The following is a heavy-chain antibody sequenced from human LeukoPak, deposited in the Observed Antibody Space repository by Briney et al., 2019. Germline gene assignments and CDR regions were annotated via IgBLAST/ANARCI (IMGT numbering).Heavy chain of an antibody. D-gene: IGHD3-3*01. V-gene: IGHV3-7*01. CDR3: ARVFRPSLTVFIIRGAFDI. CDR1: GFTFSDFW. Sequence: GGSLRLSCAGSGFTFSDFWMTWVRQTPGKGLEWVANIKEDGTEKNLVDSVKGRFTISRDNTKNLLFLEMNNLRGDDTAVYYCARVFRPSLTVFIIRGAFDIWGQGTMVTVSS. CDR2: IKEDGTEK. J-gene: IGHJ3*02.